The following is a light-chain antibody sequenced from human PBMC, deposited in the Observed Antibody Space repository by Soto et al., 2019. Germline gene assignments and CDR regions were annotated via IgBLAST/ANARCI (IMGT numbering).Light chain of an antibody. V-gene: IGLV1-40*01. CDR3: QSYDSSLSAGYV. CDR2: GNS. Sequence: QSVLTQPPSVSGAPGQRVTISCTGSSSNIGAGYDVHWYQQLPGTAPKLLIYGNSNRPSGVPDRFSGSKSSTSASLAITGLQAEDEADYYCQSYDSSLSAGYVFGTWTKVTVL. CDR1: SSNIGAGYD. J-gene: IGLJ1*01.